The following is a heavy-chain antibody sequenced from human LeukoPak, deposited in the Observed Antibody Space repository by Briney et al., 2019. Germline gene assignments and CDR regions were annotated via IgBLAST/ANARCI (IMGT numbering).Heavy chain of an antibody. V-gene: IGHV3-53*01. CDR1: GFTVSSNY. D-gene: IGHD1-26*01. J-gene: IGHJ4*02. CDR3: ARDTSGSYPPLNFDC. CDR2: IYSGGNT. Sequence: GGSLRLSCAASGFTVSSNYMSWVRQAPGKGLEWVSVIYSGGNTYYADSVKGRFTISRDNSKNTLYLQMNSLRAEDTAVYYCARDTSGSYPPLNFDCWGQGTLVTVSS.